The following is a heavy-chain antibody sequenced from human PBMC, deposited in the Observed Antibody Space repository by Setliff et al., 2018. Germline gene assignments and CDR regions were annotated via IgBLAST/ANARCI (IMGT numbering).Heavy chain of an antibody. CDR2: IYSGDRDT. CDR1: GFTFGDYA. CDR3: AKPQVELRWGFES. D-gene: IGHD3-16*01. J-gene: IGHJ4*02. V-gene: IGHV3-23*03. Sequence: GGSLRLSCTTSGFTFGDYAMTWVRQAPGKGLEWVSTIYSGDRDTFYTDSVKGRFTIFRDGSTNTLYLQMTSRRVEDTAVYYCAKPQVELRWGFESWGQGTLVTVSS.